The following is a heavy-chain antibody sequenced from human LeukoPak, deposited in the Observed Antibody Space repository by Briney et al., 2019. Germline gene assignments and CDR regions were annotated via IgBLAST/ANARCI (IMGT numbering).Heavy chain of an antibody. Sequence: PSQTLSLTCTVSGGSISSGSYYWSWIRQPAGKGLEWIGRLSPIGSTNYNPSLRSRVTISVDTSKNQFSLKLSSVTAADTAVYYCARDGGSSGWYRLDYWGQGTLVTVSS. CDR2: LSPIGST. V-gene: IGHV4-61*02. J-gene: IGHJ4*02. CDR1: GGSISSGSYY. D-gene: IGHD6-19*01. CDR3: ARDGGSSGWYRLDY.